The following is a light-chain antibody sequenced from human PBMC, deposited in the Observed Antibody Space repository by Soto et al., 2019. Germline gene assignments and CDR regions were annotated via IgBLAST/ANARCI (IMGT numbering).Light chain of an antibody. Sequence: AIQMTQSASAVSASVGDRVTITCRASQGIRNDLGWYQQKPGKAPKLLIYAASILQTGVPSRFSGGESGTDFTLTISNLQPEDFATYYCLQDYTFPWTFGQGTKVDIK. CDR2: AAS. V-gene: IGKV1-6*01. CDR1: QGIRND. J-gene: IGKJ1*01. CDR3: LQDYTFPWT.